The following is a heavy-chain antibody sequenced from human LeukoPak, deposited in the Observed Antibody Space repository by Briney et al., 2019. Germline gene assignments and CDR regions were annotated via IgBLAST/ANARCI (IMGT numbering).Heavy chain of an antibody. CDR1: GFTFSDYA. Sequence: GSLRLSCAASGFTFSDYAMTWVRQTPGKGLEWVSVISGGGDSTDYADSMKGRFTISRDNSKNMLYLQMNSLRAEDTAKYYCAKGKAYDNLDWFDPWGQGTLVTVSS. V-gene: IGHV3-23*01. D-gene: IGHD3-9*01. CDR2: ISGGGDST. CDR3: AKGKAYDNLDWFDP. J-gene: IGHJ5*02.